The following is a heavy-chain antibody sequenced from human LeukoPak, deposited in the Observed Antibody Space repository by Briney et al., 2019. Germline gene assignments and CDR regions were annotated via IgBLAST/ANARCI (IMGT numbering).Heavy chain of an antibody. V-gene: IGHV1-46*03. D-gene: IGHD2-8*01. J-gene: IGHJ6*03. CDR1: RYTFTRSY. CDR2: ITPSGGST. CDR3: AREGHGPQNYYYYYYMDV. Sequence: ASVKVSCXASRYTFTRSYMHWVRQAPRHGLEWMGIITPSGGSTSYAQKFQGRVTMTRDTSTSTVYMELSSLRSEDTAVYYCAREGHGPQNYYYYYYMDVWGKGTTVTVSS.